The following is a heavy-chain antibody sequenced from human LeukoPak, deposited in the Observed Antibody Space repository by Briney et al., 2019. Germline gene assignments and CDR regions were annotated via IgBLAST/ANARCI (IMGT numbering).Heavy chain of an antibody. V-gene: IGHV3-23*01. CDR3: AKDRPRRYDFWSGYLLDY. CDR1: GFTFSSYA. Sequence: GGSLRLSCAASGFTFSSYAMSWVRQAPGKGLEWVSAISGSGGSTYYADSVKGRFTISRDNSKNTLYLQMNSLRAEDTAVYYCAKDRPRRYDFWSGYLLDYWGQGTLATVSS. CDR2: ISGSGGST. J-gene: IGHJ4*02. D-gene: IGHD3-3*01.